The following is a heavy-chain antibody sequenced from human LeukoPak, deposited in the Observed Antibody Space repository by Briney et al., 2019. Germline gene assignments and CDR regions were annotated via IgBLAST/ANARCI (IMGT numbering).Heavy chain of an antibody. V-gene: IGHV3-74*01. CDR3: ARDPSPTRKIVVIPAARNDAFDI. CDR2: INSDGSST. Sequence: GGSLRLSCAASGFTFSSYWMHWVRQAPGKGLVWVSRINSDGSSTNYADSVKGRFTISRDNAKNTLYLQMRSLRAEDTAVYYCARDPSPTRKIVVIPAARNDAFDIWGQGTMVTVSS. D-gene: IGHD2-2*01. CDR1: GFTFSSYW. J-gene: IGHJ3*02.